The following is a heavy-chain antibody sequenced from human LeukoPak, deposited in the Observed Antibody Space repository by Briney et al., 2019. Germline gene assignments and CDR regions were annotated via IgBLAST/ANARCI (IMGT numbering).Heavy chain of an antibody. V-gene: IGHV3-33*01. CDR1: GFTFSSYG. Sequence: GGSLRLSCAASGFTFSSYGMHWVRQAPGKGLEWVAVIWYDGRNKYYADSVKGRFTISRDNSKKTLYLQMNSLRAEDTAVYYCSSTTRYYYYYGMDVWGKGTTVTVSS. CDR3: SSTTRYYYYYGMDV. CDR2: IWYDGRNK. J-gene: IGHJ6*04. D-gene: IGHD2-2*01.